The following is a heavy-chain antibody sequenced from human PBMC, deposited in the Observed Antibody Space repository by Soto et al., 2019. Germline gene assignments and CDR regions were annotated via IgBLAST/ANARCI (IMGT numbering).Heavy chain of an antibody. CDR1: GGSVSSGNYY. Sequence: QVQLQESGPGLVKPSETLSLTCTVSGGSVSSGNYYWSWIRQPPGKGLEWIGFIYYTGSTSYNPSLKRRVTISMDTSKNQFSLMLTSVTAADTAVYYCASALYCSGGSCSFDPWGQGTLVTVSS. V-gene: IGHV4-61*01. J-gene: IGHJ5*02. CDR3: ASALYCSGGSCSFDP. D-gene: IGHD2-15*01. CDR2: IYYTGST.